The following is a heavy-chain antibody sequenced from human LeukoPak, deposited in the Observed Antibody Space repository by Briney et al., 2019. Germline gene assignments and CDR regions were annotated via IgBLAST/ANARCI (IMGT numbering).Heavy chain of an antibody. CDR1: GFTFSDYY. D-gene: IGHD2-15*01. Sequence: GGSLRLSCAASGFTFSDYYMSWIRQAPGKGLEWVSYISSSGSTIYYADSVKGRSTISRDNAKNSLYLQMNSLRAEDTAVYYCARRCSGGSCFTYYFDYWGQGTLVTVSS. CDR2: ISSSGSTI. V-gene: IGHV3-11*01. J-gene: IGHJ4*02. CDR3: ARRCSGGSCFTYYFDY.